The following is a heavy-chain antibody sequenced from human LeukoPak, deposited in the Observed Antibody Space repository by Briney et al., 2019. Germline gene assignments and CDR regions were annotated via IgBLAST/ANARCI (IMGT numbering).Heavy chain of an antibody. CDR3: ARDRFPNP. J-gene: IGHJ5*02. CDR1: GGSMSDFC. Sequence: SETLSLTCTVSGGSMSDFCWSWIRQPPGKGLEWLGYIHYSGSTNYNPFFKSRVTISVDTSKNQFSLKLSSVTAADTAVYYCARDRFPNPWGQGTLVTVSS. V-gene: IGHV4-59*01. CDR2: IHYSGST.